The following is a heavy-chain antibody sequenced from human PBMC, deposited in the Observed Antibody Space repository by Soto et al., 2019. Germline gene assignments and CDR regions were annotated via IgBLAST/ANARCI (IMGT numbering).Heavy chain of an antibody. CDR3: AKGPTAFGAVISFDYYYGMYV. Sequence: VGSLRLSCTASGFTFSTSAMSWVRQAPGRGLEWVSGISGSGAGTYYADSVKGRFTISRDNSKNTLYLQMSGLRAEDAAVYYCAKGPTAFGAVISFDYYYGMYVWGQGTPVTVSS. D-gene: IGHD3-3*01. CDR1: GFTFSTSA. J-gene: IGHJ6*02. CDR2: ISGSGAGT. V-gene: IGHV3-23*01.